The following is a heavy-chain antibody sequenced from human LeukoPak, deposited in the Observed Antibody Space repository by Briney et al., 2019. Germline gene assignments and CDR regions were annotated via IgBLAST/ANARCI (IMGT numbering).Heavy chain of an antibody. V-gene: IGHV1-2*02. CDR1: VYTFTGYY. CDR3: ARGRPSGWTHYFDS. Sequence: ASVNVSCQACVYTFTGYYMHWVRQAAGQGVEGMGWINPNSGGTNYAQKFQGRVTMTRDTSISTAYMELSRLRSDDTAVYYCARGRPSGWTHYFDSWGQGTLVTVSS. CDR2: INPNSGGT. J-gene: IGHJ4*02. D-gene: IGHD6-19*01.